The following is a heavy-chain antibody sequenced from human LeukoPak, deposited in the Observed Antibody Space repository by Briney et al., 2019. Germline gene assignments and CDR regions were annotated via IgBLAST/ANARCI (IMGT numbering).Heavy chain of an antibody. J-gene: IGHJ4*02. CDR3: ARGQFRFSDYDSSGFDY. V-gene: IGHV3-66*03. CDR1: GFTVSSNY. CDR2: TSSSDAGT. Sequence: GGSLRLSCAASGFTVSSNYMSRVRQAPGKGLEWVSATSSSDAGTYYADSVRGRFTISRDNSKNTLYLQMNSLRVEDTAVYYCARGQFRFSDYDSSGFDYWGQGTLVTVSS. D-gene: IGHD3-22*01.